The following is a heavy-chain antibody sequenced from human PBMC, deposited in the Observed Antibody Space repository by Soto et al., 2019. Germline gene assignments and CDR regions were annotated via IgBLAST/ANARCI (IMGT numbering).Heavy chain of an antibody. CDR1: GFTFSSRA. CDR3: ASDRSLGSNWYYYLES. V-gene: IGHV3-48*02. Sequence: EVQLVESGGGLVQPGGSLRLSCTASGFTFSSRAMNWVRQFPGRGLEWVSYISSSSSNIDYADSVKGRFTVCRDNAKNSLYLQMNTLRDEDTAVYYCASDRSLGSNWYYYLESWGQGTLVTVSS. D-gene: IGHD1-20*01. J-gene: IGHJ4*02. CDR2: ISSSSSNI.